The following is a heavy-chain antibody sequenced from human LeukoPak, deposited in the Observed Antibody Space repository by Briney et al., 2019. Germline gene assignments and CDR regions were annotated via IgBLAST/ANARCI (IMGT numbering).Heavy chain of an antibody. J-gene: IGHJ6*02. D-gene: IGHD2-21*02. Sequence: GGSLRLSCAASGFTFSQYSMNWVRQAPGKGLEWVSHIRSSSETFYADSVKGRFTISRDNARNSLYLQMNNLRGEDTAIYYCARETTAPDCGGDCYNVYYYGMDVWGQGTTVTVSS. CDR2: IRSSSET. V-gene: IGHV3-48*01. CDR3: ARETTAPDCGGDCYNVYYYGMDV. CDR1: GFTFSQYS.